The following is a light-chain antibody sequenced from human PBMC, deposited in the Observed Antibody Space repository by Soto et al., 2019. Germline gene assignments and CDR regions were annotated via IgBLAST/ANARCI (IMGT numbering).Light chain of an antibody. CDR2: GAS. V-gene: IGKV3-20*01. J-gene: IGKJ1*01. CDR3: QQYGSSPRT. CDR1: QSVSSSY. Sequence: VLTQSPGTVSLYPGERATLSCKASQSVSSSYLAWYQQIPGQAPRLLIYGASSRTTSIPERVSGSGSWTDLSLTSSILEAEDFAVYYCQQYGSSPRTFGQGTKVEIK.